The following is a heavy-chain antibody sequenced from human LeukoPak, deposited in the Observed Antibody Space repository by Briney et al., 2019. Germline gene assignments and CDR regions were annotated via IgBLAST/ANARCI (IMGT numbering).Heavy chain of an antibody. CDR1: GFTVSSNY. D-gene: IGHD6-13*01. CDR2: IYSGGST. V-gene: IGHV3-66*01. Sequence: GGSLRLSCAASGFTVSSNYMSWVRQAPGKGLEWVSVIYSGGSTYYADSVKGRFTISRDNSKNTLYLQMNSLRAEDTAVYYCVRDPRYPIAPAGNRNGIWGQGTLVSASS. J-gene: IGHJ4*02. CDR3: VRDPRYPIAPAGNRNGI.